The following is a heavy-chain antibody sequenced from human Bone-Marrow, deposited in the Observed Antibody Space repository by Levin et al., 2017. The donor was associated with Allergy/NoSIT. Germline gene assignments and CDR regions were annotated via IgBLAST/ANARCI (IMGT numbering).Heavy chain of an antibody. J-gene: IGHJ4*02. CDR1: GFTFSNYA. V-gene: IGHV3-23*01. Sequence: PGGSLRLSCAASGFTFSNYAMSWVRQTPGKGLEWVSNIRGSNGETVYADSVKGRFTISRDNSKNILYLQMNSLRVEDMAIYYCTKDQEDFDRGKWDYWGRGTLVTVSS. D-gene: IGHD2-15*01. CDR2: IRGSNGET. CDR3: TKDQEDFDRGKWDY.